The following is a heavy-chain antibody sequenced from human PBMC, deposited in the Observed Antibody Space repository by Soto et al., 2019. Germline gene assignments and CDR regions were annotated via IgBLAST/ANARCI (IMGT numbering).Heavy chain of an antibody. D-gene: IGHD4-17*01. V-gene: IGHV3-33*01. J-gene: IGHJ4*02. Sequence: QVQFVESGGGVVQPGGSLRLSCAASGFTFSNFGMHWVRQAPGEGLEWVAAIRHDGANEHYADSVKGRFTISRDSSKNTLFLQMSSLRTEDTAVYYCARDWTTGYFDYWGQGTLVTVSS. CDR2: IRHDGANE. CDR3: ARDWTTGYFDY. CDR1: GFTFSNFG.